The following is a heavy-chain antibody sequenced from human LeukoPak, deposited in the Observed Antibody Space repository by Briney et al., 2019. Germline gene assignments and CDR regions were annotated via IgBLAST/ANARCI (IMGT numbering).Heavy chain of an antibody. J-gene: IGHJ4*02. V-gene: IGHV3-53*01. Sequence: GGSLRLSCAASGFTVSSNYMSWVRQAPGKGLEWVSVIYIGGSTYYADSVKGRFTISRDNSKNTLYLQMNSLRAEDTAVYYCARGGGYYDSSGYSDYWGQGTLVTVSS. CDR3: ARGGGYYDSSGYSDY. CDR1: GFTVSSNY. D-gene: IGHD3-22*01. CDR2: IYIGGST.